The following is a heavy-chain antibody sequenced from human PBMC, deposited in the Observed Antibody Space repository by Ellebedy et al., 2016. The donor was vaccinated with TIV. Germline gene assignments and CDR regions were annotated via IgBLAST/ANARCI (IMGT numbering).Heavy chain of an antibody. J-gene: IGHJ4*02. CDR2: IIPIFGTA. V-gene: IGHV1-69*13. D-gene: IGHD5-18*01. Sequence: AASVKVSCKASGGTFSSYFISWARQAPGQGLEWMGGIIPIFGTASFAQKFQGRVTITADESTSTAYMELSSLRSEDTAVYYCGRGGNRYGYYFLDQWGQGTLVTVSS. CDR3: GRGGNRYGYYFLDQ. CDR1: GGTFSSYF.